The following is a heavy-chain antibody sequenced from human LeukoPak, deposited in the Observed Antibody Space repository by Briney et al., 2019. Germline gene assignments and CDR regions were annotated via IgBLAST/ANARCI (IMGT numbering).Heavy chain of an antibody. D-gene: IGHD6-19*01. CDR3: ARNRGGSSGWYGFDY. CDR1: GGSISSGSYY. Sequence: SQTLSLTCTVSGGSISSGSYYWSWIRQPAGKGLEWIGRIYTSGSTNYNPSLKSRVTISVDTSKNQFSLKLSSVTAADTAVYYCARNRGGSSGWYGFDYWGQGTLVTVSS. CDR2: IYTSGST. V-gene: IGHV4-61*02. J-gene: IGHJ4*02.